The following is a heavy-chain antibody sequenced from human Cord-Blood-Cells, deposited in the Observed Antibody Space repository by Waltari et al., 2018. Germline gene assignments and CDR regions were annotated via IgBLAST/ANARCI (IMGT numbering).Heavy chain of an antibody. V-gene: IGHV1-69*06. D-gene: IGHD4-17*01. CDR2: IIPIFGTA. CDR1: VGTFSSYS. Sequence: QVQLVQSGAEVKKPGSSVKVSCKASVGTFSSYSISWLRQAPGQGLEWMGGIIPIFGTANYAQKFQGRVTITADKSTSTAYMELSSLRSEDTAVYYCARETATVTDAFDIWGQGTMVTVSS. CDR3: ARETATVTDAFDI. J-gene: IGHJ3*02.